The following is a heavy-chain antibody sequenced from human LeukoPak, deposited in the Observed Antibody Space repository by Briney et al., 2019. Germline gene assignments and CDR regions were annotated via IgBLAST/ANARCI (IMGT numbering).Heavy chain of an antibody. V-gene: IGHV4-39*05. CDR2: VYYTGST. CDR1: GDSVTSGTFY. CDR3: ARHSGSGSLSRPFDP. Sequence: SETPSLTCTVSGDSVTSGTFYWAWLRQPPGKGLEWIATVYYTGSTYYNPSLKSRVTISIDTSKNQFSLKLRSVVAPDTALYYCARHSGSGSLSRPFDPWGQGTLVTASS. J-gene: IGHJ5*02. D-gene: IGHD3-10*01.